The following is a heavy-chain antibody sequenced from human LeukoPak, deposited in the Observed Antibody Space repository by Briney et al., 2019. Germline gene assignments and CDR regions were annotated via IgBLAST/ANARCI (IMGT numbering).Heavy chain of an antibody. CDR1: GFTFSSYA. Sequence: PGGSLRLSCAASGFTFSSYAMSWVRQAPGKGLEWVSAISGSGGSTYYADSVKGRFTISRDNSKNTLYLQMNSLRAEDTAVYYCARGIAVAGRFGYWGQGTLVTVSS. J-gene: IGHJ4*02. CDR2: ISGSGGST. V-gene: IGHV3-23*01. CDR3: ARGIAVAGRFGY. D-gene: IGHD6-19*01.